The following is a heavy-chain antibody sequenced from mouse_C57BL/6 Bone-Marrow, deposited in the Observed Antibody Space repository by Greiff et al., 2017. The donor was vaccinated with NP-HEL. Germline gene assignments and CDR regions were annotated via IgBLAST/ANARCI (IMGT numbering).Heavy chain of an antibody. CDR1: GYTFTSYG. CDR3: AKLGRPWYFDV. D-gene: IGHD4-1*01. Sequence: VQLQQSGAELARPGASVKLSCKASGYTFTSYGISWVKQRTGQGLEWIGEIYPRSGNTYYNEKFKGKATLTAAKSSSTAYMELRSLTSEDSAVYFCAKLGRPWYFDVWGTGTTVTVSS. J-gene: IGHJ1*03. CDR2: IYPRSGNT. V-gene: IGHV1-81*01.